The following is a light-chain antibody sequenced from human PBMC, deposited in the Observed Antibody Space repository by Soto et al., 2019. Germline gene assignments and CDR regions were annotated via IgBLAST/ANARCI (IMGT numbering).Light chain of an antibody. J-gene: IGKJ3*01. V-gene: IGKV1-9*01. CDR2: AAS. CDR1: QDVSRY. CDR3: QQLNSYVFA. Sequence: DIQLTQSPSFLSASVGDRVTITCRASQDVSRYLAWYQQKPGKAPNPLIYAASTLRSGVPSRFSGSGSETEFALTISRLQPENLATYYCQQLNSYVFAFGPGPKVDIK.